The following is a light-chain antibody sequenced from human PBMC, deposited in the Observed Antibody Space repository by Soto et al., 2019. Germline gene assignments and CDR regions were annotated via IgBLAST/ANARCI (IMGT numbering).Light chain of an antibody. V-gene: IGLV2-11*01. Sequence: QSALTQPRSVSGSPGQSVTISCTGTSSDVGGYNYVSWYQQHPGKAPKLMIYDVSKRPSGVPDRFSGSKSGNTASLTISGLQAEDEADYHCCSYAGSNTLIFGGGTKLTVL. CDR3: CSYAGSNTLI. CDR2: DVS. J-gene: IGLJ2*01. CDR1: SSDVGGYNY.